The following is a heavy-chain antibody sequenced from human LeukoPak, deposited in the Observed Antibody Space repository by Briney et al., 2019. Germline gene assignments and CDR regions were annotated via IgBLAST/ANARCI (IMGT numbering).Heavy chain of an antibody. CDR3: ATDIDAGYSSSWYFFNY. Sequence: GGSLRLSCTASGFTFSGAWMTWVRQAPGKGLEWVANIREDGSEKNYVDSVKGRVTIYRDNSKNTLYLQMNSLRAEDTAVYYCATDIDAGYSSSWYFFNYWGQGTLVTVSS. D-gene: IGHD6-13*01. V-gene: IGHV3-7*04. CDR2: IREDGSEK. J-gene: IGHJ4*02. CDR1: GFTFSGAW.